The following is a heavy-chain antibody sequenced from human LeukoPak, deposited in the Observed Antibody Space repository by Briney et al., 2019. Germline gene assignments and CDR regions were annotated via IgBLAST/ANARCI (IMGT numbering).Heavy chain of an antibody. D-gene: IGHD2-2*01. Sequence: GGSLRLSCTASGFSFDDYAMSWVRQAPGKGLEWVGFIRSKTYGATTEYAASVKGRFTISRDDSKSIAYLQMNSLKIEDTAVYYCARTLPAALSYLAHWGQGTLVTVSS. J-gene: IGHJ4*02. V-gene: IGHV3-49*04. CDR3: ARTLPAALSYLAH. CDR1: GFSFDDYA. CDR2: IRSKTYGATT.